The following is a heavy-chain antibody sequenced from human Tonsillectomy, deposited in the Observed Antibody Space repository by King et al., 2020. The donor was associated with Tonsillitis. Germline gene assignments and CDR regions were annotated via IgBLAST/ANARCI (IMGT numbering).Heavy chain of an antibody. CDR3: ARLKKLNAADAAAGY. J-gene: IGHJ4*02. V-gene: IGHV5-51*01. Sequence: VQLVESGAEVKKPGESLKISCKGSGYSFTSYWIGWVRQMPGKGLEWMGIIYPGDSDTRYTPSFQGQVTMSVDKSFSTAYLQWSSLKASDTAMYYCARLKKLNAADAAAGYWGQGTLVTVSS. D-gene: IGHD6-13*01. CDR1: GYSFTSYW. CDR2: IYPGDSDT.